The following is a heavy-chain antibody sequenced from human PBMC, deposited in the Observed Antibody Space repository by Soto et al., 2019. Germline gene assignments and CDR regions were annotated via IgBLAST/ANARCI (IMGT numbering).Heavy chain of an antibody. CDR1: CGSISSSNW. V-gene: IGHV4-4*02. CDR3: ARNIVVVVAATGSKYNWFDP. D-gene: IGHD2-15*01. J-gene: IGHJ5*02. Sequence: PSETLSLTCAVSCGSISSSNWWSWVRQPPGKGLEWIGEIYHSGSTNYNPSLKSRVTISVDKSKNQFSLKLSSVTAADTAVYYCARNIVVVVAATGSKYNWFDPWGQGTLVTVSS. CDR2: IYHSGST.